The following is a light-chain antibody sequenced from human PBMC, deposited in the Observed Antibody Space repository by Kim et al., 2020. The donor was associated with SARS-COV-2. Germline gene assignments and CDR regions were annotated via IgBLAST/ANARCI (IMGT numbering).Light chain of an antibody. CDR3: QYGTSPGT. V-gene: IGKV3-20*01. Sequence: EIVLTQSPGTLSLSPGENATLSCTASQSVRSNYITWYQQKPGQPPRLLIYAASSGATGIPARFSGSGSGTDFTLTITRLESADFAVYYCQYGTSPGTFGQGTKVDIK. J-gene: IGKJ1*01. CDR2: AAS. CDR1: QSVRSNY.